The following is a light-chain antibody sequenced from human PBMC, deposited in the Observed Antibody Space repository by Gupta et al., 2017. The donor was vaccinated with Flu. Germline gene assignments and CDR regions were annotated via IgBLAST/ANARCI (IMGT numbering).Light chain of an antibody. CDR2: SAS. Sequence: EIVLTQSPGTLSLSPGERATLSCRARQSVSNTYLAWYQQKPGQAPRLLVFSASNRATGVPDRFGGSGSGADFTLTISRLEPEDFAIYYCKQYTPSRPTFGQGTRLEIK. V-gene: IGKV3-20*01. J-gene: IGKJ5*01. CDR3: KQYTPSRPT. CDR1: QSVSNTY.